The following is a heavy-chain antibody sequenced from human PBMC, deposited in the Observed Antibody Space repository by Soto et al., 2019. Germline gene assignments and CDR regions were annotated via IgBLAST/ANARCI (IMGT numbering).Heavy chain of an antibody. V-gene: IGHV4-4*02. Sequence: QVQLQESGPGLVKPSGTLSLTCAVSGGSISSGWWTWVRQPPGKGLEWIGEILYSGTTNYNSSLNSRVTISIDNSKKQFSLILSSVTAADPAVYYCSSRITDAPTWGQGTLVTVSS. CDR2: ILYSGTT. D-gene: IGHD2-2*01. CDR1: GGSISSGW. J-gene: IGHJ5*02. CDR3: SSRITDAPT.